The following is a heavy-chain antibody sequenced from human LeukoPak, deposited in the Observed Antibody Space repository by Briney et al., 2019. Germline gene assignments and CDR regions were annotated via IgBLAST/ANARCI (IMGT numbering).Heavy chain of an antibody. V-gene: IGHV3-7*04. CDR3: ARRGWFGELFPANY. D-gene: IGHD3-10*01. CDR1: GFTFSDFW. J-gene: IGHJ4*02. CDR2: IKQDGSEK. Sequence: GGSLRLSSAASGFTFSDFWGTWARQAPGHGLKWLTNIKQDGSEKYYVESVGGRFTISRDNAKTSLYLQMNSLRAEDTAVYYCARRGWFGELFPANYWGQGTLVTVSS.